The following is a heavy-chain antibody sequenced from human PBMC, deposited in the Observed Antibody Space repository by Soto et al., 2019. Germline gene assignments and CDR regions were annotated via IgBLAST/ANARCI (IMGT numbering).Heavy chain of an antibody. CDR1: GFTFSAAW. J-gene: IGHJ5*02. CDR2: IKSKSDGGST. Sequence: EAQLVESGGGFVKPGESLRLSCSASGFTFSAAWMNWVRQAPGKGPEWVGRIKSKSDGGSTDYAAPVRGRFSISRDDSENPLSLQMNSLKTEDTAVYYCTADLRSPARRFDPWGQGTLVTVSS. CDR3: TADLRSPARRFDP. V-gene: IGHV3-15*01. D-gene: IGHD4-17*01.